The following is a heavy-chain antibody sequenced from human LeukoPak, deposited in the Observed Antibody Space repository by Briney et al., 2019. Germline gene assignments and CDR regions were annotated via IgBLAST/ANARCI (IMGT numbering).Heavy chain of an antibody. CDR2: IHNSGNT. J-gene: IGHJ6*01. Sequence: SETLSLTCFVSGDSMNTYYWSWLRQPPGRGLEWIGRIHNSGNTNYNPSLKSRVNMSVDKSKTQFSLRLRYATAADTAVYYCARESGLWPKYKYGMDVGGEGTTVTVSS. V-gene: IGHV4-4*07. CDR1: GDSMNTYY. CDR3: ARESGLWPKYKYGMDV. D-gene: IGHD1-1*01.